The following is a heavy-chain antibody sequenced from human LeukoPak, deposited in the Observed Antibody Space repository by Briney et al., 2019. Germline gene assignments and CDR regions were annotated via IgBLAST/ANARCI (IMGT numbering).Heavy chain of an antibody. D-gene: IGHD2-21*01. CDR3: ARERARSLLLAFDI. CDR2: IIPIFGTA. J-gene: IGHJ3*02. CDR1: GGTFSSYA. V-gene: IGHV1-69*05. Sequence: SVKGSCKASGGTFSSYAISWVRQAPGQGLEWMGGIIPIFGTANYAQKFQGRVTITTDESTSTAYMELSSLRSEDTAVYYCARERARSLLLAFDIWGQGTMVTVSS.